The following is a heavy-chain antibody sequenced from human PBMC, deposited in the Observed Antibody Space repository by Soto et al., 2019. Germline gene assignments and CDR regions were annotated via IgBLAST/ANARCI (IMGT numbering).Heavy chain of an antibody. D-gene: IGHD2-21*01. J-gene: IGHJ4*02. CDR3: AKDMCGPPIPVFDY. Sequence: EVQLVESGGGLVQPGRSLRLSCAASGFTFDDYAMHWVRQAPGKGLEWVSGISWNSGSIGYADSVKGRFTISRDNAKNSLYLQMNSLRAEDTALYYCAKDMCGPPIPVFDYWGQGTLVTVSS. V-gene: IGHV3-9*01. CDR2: ISWNSGSI. CDR1: GFTFDDYA.